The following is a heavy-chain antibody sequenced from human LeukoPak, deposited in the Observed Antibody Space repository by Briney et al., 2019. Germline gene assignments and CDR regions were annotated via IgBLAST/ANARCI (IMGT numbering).Heavy chain of an antibody. Sequence: GASVKVSCKTSGYSFTGYYIHWVRQAPGQGLEWMGWGNPNRGDTNYAQNFQGRVTMTRDTSINTAYMELRRLRSDDTAVYYCARYGSAWEFDYWGQGTPVTVSS. J-gene: IGHJ4*02. CDR2: GNPNRGDT. V-gene: IGHV1-2*02. CDR1: GYSFTGYY. CDR3: ARYGSAWEFDY. D-gene: IGHD6-19*01.